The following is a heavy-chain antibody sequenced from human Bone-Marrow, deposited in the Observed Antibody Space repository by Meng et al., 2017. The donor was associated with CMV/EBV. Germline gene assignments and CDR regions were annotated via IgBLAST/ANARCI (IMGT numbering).Heavy chain of an antibody. V-gene: IGHV3-21*01. CDR2: ISSSSSYI. J-gene: IGHJ4*02. CDR3: AKDILTGVLGN. Sequence: GGSLRLSCAASGFTFSSYSMNWVRRAPGKGLEWVSSISSSSSYIYYADSVKGRFTISRDNAKNSLYLQMNSLRVEDTAVYYCAKDILTGVLGNWGQGTLVTVSS. CDR1: GFTFSSYS. D-gene: IGHD3-10*01.